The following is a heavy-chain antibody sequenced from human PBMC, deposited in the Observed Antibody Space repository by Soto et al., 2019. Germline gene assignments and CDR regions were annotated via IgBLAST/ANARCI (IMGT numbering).Heavy chain of an antibody. V-gene: IGHV4-30-4*01. Sequence: PSETLSLTCTVSGGSISSGDYYWSWIRQPPGKGLEWIGYIYYSGSTYYNPSLKSRVTISVDTSKNQFSLKLSSVTAADTAVYYCARGLQYYDILTGPYYFDYWGQGTLVTVSS. D-gene: IGHD3-9*01. J-gene: IGHJ4*02. CDR1: GGSISSGDYY. CDR3: ARGLQYYDILTGPYYFDY. CDR2: IYYSGST.